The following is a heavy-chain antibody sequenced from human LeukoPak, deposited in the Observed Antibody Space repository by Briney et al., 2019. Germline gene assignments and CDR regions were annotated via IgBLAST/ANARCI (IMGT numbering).Heavy chain of an antibody. CDR1: GFTFSNAW. D-gene: IGHD3-22*01. Sequence: NTGGSLRLSCEASGFTFSNAWMNWVRQAPGKGLEWVGRIKSKTAGGTIDYAAPVKGRFTISRDDSKNTLYLQMNSLKTEDTAVYYCTTEGNDSSGSLSYWGQGTLVTVSS. CDR3: TTEGNDSSGSLSY. CDR2: IKSKTAGGTI. V-gene: IGHV3-15*07. J-gene: IGHJ4*02.